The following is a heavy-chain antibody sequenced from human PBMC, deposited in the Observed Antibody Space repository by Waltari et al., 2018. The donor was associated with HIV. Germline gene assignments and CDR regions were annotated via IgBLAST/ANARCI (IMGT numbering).Heavy chain of an antibody. J-gene: IGHJ4*02. V-gene: IGHV3-7*04. D-gene: IGHD3-10*01. CDR2: IKQDGSEK. Sequence: EVQLVESGGGLVQPGGSLRLSCAASGFTFSSYCMPWVRQAPGKGLEWVAKIKQDGSEKYYVDSVNGRFTISRGNAENSLYLQMNSLRAEDTAVYYCARGGFYGSGSKVNWGQGTLVTVSS. CDR3: ARGGFYGSGSKVN. CDR1: GFTFSSYC.